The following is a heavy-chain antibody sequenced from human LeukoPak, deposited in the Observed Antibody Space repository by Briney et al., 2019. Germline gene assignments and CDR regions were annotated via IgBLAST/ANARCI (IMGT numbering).Heavy chain of an antibody. Sequence: GESLKISCKGSGYSFTSYWISWVRQMPGKGLEWMGRIDPSDSYTNYSPSFQGHVTISADKSISTAYLQWSSLKASDTAMYYCARPGEGDPSKDAFDIWGQGTMVTVSS. D-gene: IGHD2-21*01. CDR1: GYSFTSYW. V-gene: IGHV5-10-1*01. CDR2: IDPSDSYT. J-gene: IGHJ3*02. CDR3: ARPGEGDPSKDAFDI.